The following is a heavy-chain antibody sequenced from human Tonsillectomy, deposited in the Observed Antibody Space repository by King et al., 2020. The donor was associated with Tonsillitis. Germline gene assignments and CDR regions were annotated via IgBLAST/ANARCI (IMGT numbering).Heavy chain of an antibody. J-gene: IGHJ3*02. CDR2: IYYSGST. D-gene: IGHD3-3*01. CDR3: ARGDLYDFWSEAFDI. Sequence: VPLQESGPGLVKPSQTLSLTCTVSGGSISSGGYYWSWIRQHPGKGLEWIGYIYYSGSTYYNPSLKSRVTISVDTSKNQFSLKLSSVTAADTAVYYCARGDLYDFWSEAFDIWGQGTMVTVSS. CDR1: GGSISSGGYY. V-gene: IGHV4-31*03.